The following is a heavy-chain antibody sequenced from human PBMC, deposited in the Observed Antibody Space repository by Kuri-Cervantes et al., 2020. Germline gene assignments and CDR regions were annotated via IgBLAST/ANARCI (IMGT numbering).Heavy chain of an antibody. J-gene: IGHJ6*03. Sequence: ASVKVSCKTSGYTFTNYGVSWVRQAPGQGLEWMGWISAYNGNTNYAQKLQGRVTMTTDTSTSTAYMELRSLRSDDTAVYYCARDRMVQGVIMGWVYMDVWGKGTTVTVSS. D-gene: IGHD3-10*01. CDR1: GYTFTNYG. V-gene: IGHV1-18*01. CDR3: ARDRMVQGVIMGWVYMDV. CDR2: ISAYNGNT.